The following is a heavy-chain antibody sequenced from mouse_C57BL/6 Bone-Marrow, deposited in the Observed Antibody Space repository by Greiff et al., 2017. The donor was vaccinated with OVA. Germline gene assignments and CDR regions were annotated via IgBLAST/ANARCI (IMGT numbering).Heavy chain of an antibody. CDR1: AYEFPSHD. V-gene: IGHV5-2*01. CDR2: INSDGGST. Sequence: EVKLVESGGGLVQPGESLKLSCESNAYEFPSHDMSWVRKTPEKRLELVAAINSDGGSTYYPDTMERRFIISRDNTKKTLYLQMSSLRSEDTALYYCARAPYYYGSSPFAYWGQGTLVTVSA. D-gene: IGHD1-1*01. CDR3: ARAPYYYGSSPFAY. J-gene: IGHJ3*01.